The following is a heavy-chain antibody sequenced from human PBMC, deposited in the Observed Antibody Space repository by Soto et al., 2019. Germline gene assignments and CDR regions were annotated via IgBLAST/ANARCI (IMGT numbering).Heavy chain of an antibody. V-gene: IGHV3-30*18. J-gene: IGHJ4*02. CDR3: AKDLSETTYLGGGLCGN. Sequence: QVQLVESGGGVVQPGRSLRLSCAASGFTFIRHGMHWVRQAPGKGLEWVAVISYDGSNKYYADSVKGRFTISRDNSKNTVYLQMNSLRAEDTAVYYCAKDLSETTYLGGGLCGNWGQGTLVTVSS. CDR1: GFTFIRHG. CDR2: ISYDGSNK. D-gene: IGHD1-1*01.